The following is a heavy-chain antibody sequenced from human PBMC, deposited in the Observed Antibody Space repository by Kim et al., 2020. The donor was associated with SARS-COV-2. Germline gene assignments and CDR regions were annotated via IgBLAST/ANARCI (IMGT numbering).Heavy chain of an antibody. V-gene: IGHV3-33*01. J-gene: IGHJ1*01. CDR2: IWYDGSNK. D-gene: IGHD6-19*01. CDR1: GFTFSSHG. CDR3: ARDGLGIAVAADH. Sequence: GGSLRLSCAASGFTFSSHGMHWVRQAPGKGLEWVAVIWYDGSNKYYADSVKGRFTISRDNSKNTLYLQMNSLRAEDTAVYYCARDGLGIAVAADHWGQGTLVTVSS.